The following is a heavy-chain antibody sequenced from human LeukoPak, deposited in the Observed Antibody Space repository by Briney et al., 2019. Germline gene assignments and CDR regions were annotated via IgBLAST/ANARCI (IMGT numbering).Heavy chain of an antibody. J-gene: IGHJ4*02. D-gene: IGHD7-27*01. CDR2: IYSGDST. V-gene: IGHV3-53*01. Sequence: PGGSLRLSCAASGFTVSSNYMSWVRQAPGKGLEWVSVIYSGDSTYYADSVKGRFTISRDNSKNTLYLQMNSLRAEDTAVYYCARDQVTLGIGADYFDYWGQGTLVTVSS. CDR3: ARDQVTLGIGADYFDY. CDR1: GFTVSSNY.